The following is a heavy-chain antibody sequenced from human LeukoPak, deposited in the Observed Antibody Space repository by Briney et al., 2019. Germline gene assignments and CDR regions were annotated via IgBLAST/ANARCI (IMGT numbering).Heavy chain of an antibody. CDR1: AFTFSSYW. D-gene: IGHD3-3*01. Sequence: PGGSLRLSCAASAFTFSSYWMTWVRQAPGKGLEWVANIKQDGSEKNYVDSVKGRFTISRDNAKNSLYLQMNSLRAEDTALYYCARAIGIWSGLSYWGQGTLVTVSS. J-gene: IGHJ4*02. CDR3: ARAIGIWSGLSY. CDR2: IKQDGSEK. V-gene: IGHV3-7*01.